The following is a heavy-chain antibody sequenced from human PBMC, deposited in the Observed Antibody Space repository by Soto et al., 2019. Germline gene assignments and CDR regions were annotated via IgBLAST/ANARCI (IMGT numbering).Heavy chain of an antibody. CDR2: LSSSSSAI. Sequence: EVQLVESGGGLVQPGGSLRLSCAASGFTFSSYSMNWVRQAPGKGLEWVSYLSSSSSAIYSADSVKGRFTISRDNAKNSLYLQMNSLRDEDTAVYYCARDIMPRLGFYQCGMDVWGQGTTVTVSS. D-gene: IGHD3-3*02. V-gene: IGHV3-48*02. J-gene: IGHJ6*02. CDR1: GFTFSSYS. CDR3: ARDIMPRLGFYQCGMDV.